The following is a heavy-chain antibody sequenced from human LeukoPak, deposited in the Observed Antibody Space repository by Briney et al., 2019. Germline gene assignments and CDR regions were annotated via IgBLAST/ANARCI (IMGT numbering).Heavy chain of an antibody. V-gene: IGHV3-21*01. CDR3: ARDASNIDFAPYFYYMDV. CDR1: GFTLSLYS. J-gene: IGHJ6*03. Sequence: GGSPRLSCTASGFTLSLYSMHWVRQAPGKGLEWVSSIGRSSQYIYYGDSVRGRFTISRDNAKNSLYLDMNSPRAEDTAVYYCARDASNIDFAPYFYYMDVWGKGTTVTVSS. CDR2: IGRSSQYI. D-gene: IGHD3-3*01.